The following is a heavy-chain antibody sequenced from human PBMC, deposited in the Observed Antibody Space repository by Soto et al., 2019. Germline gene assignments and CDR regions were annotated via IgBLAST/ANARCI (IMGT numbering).Heavy chain of an antibody. CDR2: IYWDDDK. V-gene: IGHV2-5*02. D-gene: IGHD1-1*01. CDR1: GFSLSTSGAG. CDR3: AHRVATAAVYDH. J-gene: IGHJ4*02. Sequence: QITLKESGPTLVKPTQTLTLTCTFSGFSLSTSGAGVGWIRQPPGKALEWLALIYWDDDKRYSPSLKSRLTITKDTSKNKVVLTMTNMDPVDTATYYCAHRVATAAVYDHWGQGTLVTVSS.